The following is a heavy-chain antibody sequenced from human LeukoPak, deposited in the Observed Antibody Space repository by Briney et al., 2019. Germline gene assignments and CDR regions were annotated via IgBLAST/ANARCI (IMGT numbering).Heavy chain of an antibody. CDR2: IYYSGST. CDR3: ARARSAAGNFDY. CDR1: GGSISSGGYY. Sequence: PSQTLSLTCTVSGGSISSGGYYWSWTRQHPGKGLEWIGYIYYSGSTYYNPSLKSRVTISADTSKNQFSLKLSSVTAADTAVHYCARARSAAGNFDYWGQGTLVTVSS. V-gene: IGHV4-31*03. J-gene: IGHJ4*02. D-gene: IGHD6-13*01.